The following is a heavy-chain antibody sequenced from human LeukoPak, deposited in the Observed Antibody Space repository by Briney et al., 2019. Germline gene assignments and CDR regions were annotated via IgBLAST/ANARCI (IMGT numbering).Heavy chain of an antibody. Sequence: PGGSLRLSCAASGFTFSSYSMNWVRQAPGKGLEWVSSISSSSSYIYYADSVKGRFTISRDNAKNPLYLQMNSLRAEDTAVYYCARDAADYGDSIWFDPWGQGTLVTVSS. D-gene: IGHD4-17*01. CDR2: ISSSSSYI. CDR1: GFTFSSYS. CDR3: ARDAADYGDSIWFDP. J-gene: IGHJ5*02. V-gene: IGHV3-21*01.